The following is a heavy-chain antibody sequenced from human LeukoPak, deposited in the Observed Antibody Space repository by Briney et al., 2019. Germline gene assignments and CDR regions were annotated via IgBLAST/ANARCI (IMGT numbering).Heavy chain of an antibody. D-gene: IGHD6-13*01. V-gene: IGHV3-66*01. CDR1: EFSVGSNY. CDR3: ARGRYLTTSGGAAAGFLDY. J-gene: IGHJ4*02. Sequence: PGGSLRLSCAASEFSVGSNYMTWVRQAPGKGLEWVSLIYSGGSTYYADSVKGRFTISRDNSKNTLYLQMNSLRAEDTAVYYCARGRYLTTSGGAAAGFLDYWGQGSLVTVST. CDR2: IYSGGST.